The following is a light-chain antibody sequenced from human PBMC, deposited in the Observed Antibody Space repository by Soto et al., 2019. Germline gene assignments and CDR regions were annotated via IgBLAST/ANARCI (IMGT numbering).Light chain of an antibody. CDR1: QSVSSG. V-gene: IGKV3-20*01. CDR2: DAS. CDR3: QQYGSSIT. Sequence: IALTQSPGTLSLSPGARAALSGRASQSVSSGLAWYQQKPGQAPRLLIYDASNRATGIPARFSGRGSGTDFALTIRRLEPEDFAVYYCQQYGSSITFGQGTRLEIK. J-gene: IGKJ5*01.